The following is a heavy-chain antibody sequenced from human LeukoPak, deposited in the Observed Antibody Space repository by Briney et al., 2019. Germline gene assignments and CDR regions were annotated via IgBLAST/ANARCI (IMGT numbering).Heavy chain of an antibody. Sequence: SEPLSLTCNVSGCSISSYYWSWIRQPPGRELEWIEFIYYRGSTNYNPSLKSRVTISVDTSKNQFSLKLSSVTAADTAVYYCARHVPKYYYDSSGITGDAFDIWGQGTMVTVSS. CDR1: GCSISSYY. CDR2: IYYRGST. CDR3: ARHVPKYYYDSSGITGDAFDI. J-gene: IGHJ3*02. V-gene: IGHV4-59*08. D-gene: IGHD3-22*01.